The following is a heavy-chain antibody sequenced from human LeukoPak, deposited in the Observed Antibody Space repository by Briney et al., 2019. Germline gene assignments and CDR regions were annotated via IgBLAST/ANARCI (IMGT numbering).Heavy chain of an antibody. J-gene: IGHJ4*02. Sequence: GGSLRLSCAASGFTFDDYAMHWVRHAPGKGLEWVSLISWDGGSTYYADSVKGRFTISRDNSKNSLYLQMNSLRAEDTALYYCAKDEGDCSGGSCYPYYFDYWGQGTLVTASS. D-gene: IGHD2-15*01. CDR3: AKDEGDCSGGSCYPYYFDY. CDR2: ISWDGGST. V-gene: IGHV3-43D*03. CDR1: GFTFDDYA.